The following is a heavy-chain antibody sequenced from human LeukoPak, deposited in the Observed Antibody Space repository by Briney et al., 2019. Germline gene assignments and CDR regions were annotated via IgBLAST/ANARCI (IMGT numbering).Heavy chain of an antibody. CDR1: GFTFSSYG. J-gene: IGHJ4*02. Sequence: PRGSLRLSCAASGFTFSSYGMHWVRQAPGKGLEWVAVISYDGSNKYYADSVKGRFTISRDNSKNTLYLQMNSLRAEDTAVYYCAKEHDYGDFFDYWGQGTLVTVSS. V-gene: IGHV3-30*18. D-gene: IGHD4-17*01. CDR2: ISYDGSNK. CDR3: AKEHDYGDFFDY.